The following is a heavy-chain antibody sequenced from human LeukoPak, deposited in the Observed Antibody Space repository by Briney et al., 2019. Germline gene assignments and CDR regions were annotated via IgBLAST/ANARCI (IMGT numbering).Heavy chain of an antibody. V-gene: IGHV4-39*01. D-gene: IGHD3-3*02. CDR2: MYYSGST. J-gene: IGHJ4*02. Sequence: SSETLSLTCTVSGGSIINRSYYWGWIRQPPGKGLEWIGSMYYSGSTHYNPSLQSRVTISVDTSKNQFSLKLSSVTAADTAVYYCARADHFGSGYFDYWGQGTLVTVSS. CDR3: ARADHFGSGYFDY. CDR1: GGSIINRSYY.